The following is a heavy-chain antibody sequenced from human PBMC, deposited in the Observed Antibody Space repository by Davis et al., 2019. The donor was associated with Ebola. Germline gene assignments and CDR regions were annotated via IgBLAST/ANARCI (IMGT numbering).Heavy chain of an antibody. CDR1: GYTFTGYY. D-gene: IGHD6-13*01. J-gene: IGHJ4*02. CDR3: ARGDSSSWYILDY. CDR2: INPNSGGT. V-gene: IGHV1-2*02. Sequence: ASVKVSCKASGYTFTGYYMHWVRQAPGQGLEWMGWINPNSGGTNYAQKFQGRVTMTRDTSISTAYMELTRLRSDDTAIYYCARGDSSSWYILDYWGQGTLVTVSS.